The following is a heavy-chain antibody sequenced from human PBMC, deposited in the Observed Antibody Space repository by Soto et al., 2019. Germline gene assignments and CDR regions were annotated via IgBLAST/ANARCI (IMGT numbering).Heavy chain of an antibody. CDR3: ARDFVVIAAAGTFYYYGMDV. Sequence: GGSLRLSCAASGFTVSSNYMSWVRQAPGKGLEWVSVIYSSGSTYYADSVKGRFTISRDNSKNTLYLQMNSLRAEDTAVYYCARDFVVIAAAGTFYYYGMDVWGQGTTVTVSS. D-gene: IGHD6-13*01. CDR2: IYSSGST. CDR1: GFTVSSNY. V-gene: IGHV3-53*01. J-gene: IGHJ6*02.